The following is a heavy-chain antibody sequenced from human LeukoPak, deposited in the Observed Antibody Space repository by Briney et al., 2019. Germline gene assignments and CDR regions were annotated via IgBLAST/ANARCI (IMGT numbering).Heavy chain of an antibody. J-gene: IGHJ4*02. CDR1: GGSISSFF. V-gene: IGHV4-59*01. CDR3: ARDLELERRRWNYFES. D-gene: IGHD1-1*01. Sequence: SETLSLTCTVSGGSISSFFWSCIRQPPGQGLEWIGSMHYSGDTKYNPSLRSRVSLSIETSEQQFSLRLSSVTAADTAVYYCARDLELERRRWNYFESWGQGSLVIVSS. CDR2: MHYSGDT.